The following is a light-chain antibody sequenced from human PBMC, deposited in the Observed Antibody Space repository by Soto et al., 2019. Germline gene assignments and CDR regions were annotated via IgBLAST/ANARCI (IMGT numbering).Light chain of an antibody. Sequence: QSALTQPASVSGSPGQSITISCTGTSSDVGGHNYVSWYQQHPGKVPKLMIYEVRNRPSGVSSRFSGSKSGNTAALTISGLQAEDEADYYCSSYTSSSTRVFGGGTKLTVL. V-gene: IGLV2-14*01. CDR1: SSDVGGHNY. CDR2: EVR. J-gene: IGLJ3*02. CDR3: SSYTSSSTRV.